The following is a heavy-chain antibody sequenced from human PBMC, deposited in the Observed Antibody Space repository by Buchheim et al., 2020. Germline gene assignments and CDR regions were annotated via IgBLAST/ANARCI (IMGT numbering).Heavy chain of an antibody. V-gene: IGHV4-39*01. D-gene: IGHD6-13*01. CDR1: GGSISSSSYY. CDR2: IYYSGST. CDR3: ARRGRQQLPRHWFDP. J-gene: IGHJ5*02. Sequence: QLQLQESGPGLVKPSETLSLTCTVSGGSISSSSYYWGWIRQPPGKGLEWIGSIYYSGSTYYNPSLKSRVTISVDTSKNQFSLKLSSVTAADTAVYYCARRGRQQLPRHWFDPWGQGTL.